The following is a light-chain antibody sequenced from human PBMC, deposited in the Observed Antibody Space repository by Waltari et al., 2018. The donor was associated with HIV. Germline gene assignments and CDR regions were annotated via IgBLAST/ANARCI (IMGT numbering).Light chain of an antibody. Sequence: QSVLTQPPSVSGAPGQRVTISCTGSSPNIGEYDVHWYQQLPGRAPKLLIYANNNRPSGVPDRFSGSKSGTAASLAIAGLQIEDEGDYFCQSYDNSLRVSYVFSAGTRVTVL. J-gene: IGLJ1*01. CDR1: SPNIGEYD. V-gene: IGLV1-40*01. CDR3: QSYDNSLRVSYV. CDR2: ANN.